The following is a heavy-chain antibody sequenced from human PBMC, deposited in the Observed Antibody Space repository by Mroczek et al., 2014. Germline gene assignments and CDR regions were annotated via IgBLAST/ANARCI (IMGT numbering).Heavy chain of an antibody. D-gene: IGHD3-3*01. J-gene: IGHJ4*02. Sequence: QVQLQQWGPGLVKPSETLSLTCTVSGGSISSYYWSWIRQPAGKGLEWIGRIYTSGSTNYNPSLKSRVTMSVDTSKNQFSLKLSSVTAADTAVYYCARGPYYDFWSGYPSTHHFDYWGQGTLVTVSS. CDR3: ARGPYYDFWSGYPSTHHFDY. CDR1: GGSISSYY. CDR2: IYTSGST. V-gene: IGHV4-4*07.